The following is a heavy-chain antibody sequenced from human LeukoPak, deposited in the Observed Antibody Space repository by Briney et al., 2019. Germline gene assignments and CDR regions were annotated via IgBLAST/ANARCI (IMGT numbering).Heavy chain of an antibody. V-gene: IGHV3-30*04. CDR2: ISHDGSNK. D-gene: IGHD6-19*01. CDR1: GFSFSTYA. CDR3: ARDKDHGDSRGWDFFDY. J-gene: IGHJ4*02. Sequence: GGSLRLSCTASGFSFSTYALHWVRQAPDKGLEWVAVISHDGSNKYNADSVKGRFTISRDNSKNTLYLQMNILRAEDSAIYYCARDKDHGDSRGWDFFDYWGLGTLVTVSS.